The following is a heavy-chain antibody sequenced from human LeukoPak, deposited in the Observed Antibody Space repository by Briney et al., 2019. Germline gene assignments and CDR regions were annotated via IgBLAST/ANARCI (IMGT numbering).Heavy chain of an antibody. CDR2: IYHSGST. Sequence: SETLSLTCAVSGGSISSGGYSWSWIRQPPGKGLEWIGYIYHSGSTYYNPSLKSRVTISVDRSKNQFSLKLSSVTAADTAVYYCASLGYCSGGSCYSEDYFQHWGQGTLVIVSS. D-gene: IGHD2-15*01. J-gene: IGHJ1*01. V-gene: IGHV4-30-2*01. CDR1: GGSISSGGYS. CDR3: ASLGYCSGGSCYSEDYFQH.